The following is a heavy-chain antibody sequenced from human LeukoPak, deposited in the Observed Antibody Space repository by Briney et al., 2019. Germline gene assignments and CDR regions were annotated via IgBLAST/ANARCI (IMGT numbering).Heavy chain of an antibody. J-gene: IGHJ4*02. V-gene: IGHV3-74*01. CDR3: ARSNQADDY. Sequence: GGSLRLFCAASVFTFSSYWMHGVRQVRGKGLVWVARINPGGRSITYADSVKGRLTISRDNAKNTLYLQMDSLRAEDTGVYYCARSNQADDYWGQGTLVTVSS. CDR1: VFTFSSYW. D-gene: IGHD1-14*01. CDR2: INPGGRSI.